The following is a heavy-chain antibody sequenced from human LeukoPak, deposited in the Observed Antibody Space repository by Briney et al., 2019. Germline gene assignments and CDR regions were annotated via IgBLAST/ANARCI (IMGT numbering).Heavy chain of an antibody. D-gene: IGHD3-22*01. CDR2: INHSGST. Sequence: SETLSLTCAVYGGSFSGYYWSWIRQPPGKGLEWIGEINHSGSTNYNPSLKSRVTISVDTSKNQFSLKLSSVTAADTAVYYCARGPRYYDSSGYPAGGPLGKGAYDYWGQGTLVTVSS. CDR3: ARGPRYYDSSGYPAGGPLGKGAYDY. V-gene: IGHV4-34*01. J-gene: IGHJ4*02. CDR1: GGSFSGYY.